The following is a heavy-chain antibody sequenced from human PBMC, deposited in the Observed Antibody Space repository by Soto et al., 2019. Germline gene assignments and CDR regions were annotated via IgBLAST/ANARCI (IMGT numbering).Heavy chain of an antibody. CDR3: ASSPRYYDRSTLFDY. D-gene: IGHD3-22*01. CDR2: IYYSGST. J-gene: IGHJ4*02. Sequence: QLQLQASGPGLVKPSETLSLTCTVSGGSISSSRYYWGWIRQPPGQALAWIGRIYYSGSTYYNPSLKRRVTKSVDTSKNQFALTLSYVTAADTAVYYCASSPRYYDRSTLFDYLGQGTLVTVSS. CDR1: GGSISSSRYY. V-gene: IGHV4-39*01.